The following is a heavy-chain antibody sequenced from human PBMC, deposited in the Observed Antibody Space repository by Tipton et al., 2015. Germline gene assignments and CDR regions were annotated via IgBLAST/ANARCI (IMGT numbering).Heavy chain of an antibody. Sequence: SLRLSCAASGFTFSRYWMSWVRQTPGKGLEWVANTKQEGSEKHYVDSVKGRFTISRDNAKNSLDLQMNSLRAEDTAVYYCVRDGPPDSPTSGFFQYWGQGTLVTVSS. D-gene: IGHD2/OR15-2a*01. CDR2: TKQEGSEK. V-gene: IGHV3-7*03. CDR3: VRDGPPDSPTSGFFQY. CDR1: GFTFSRYW. J-gene: IGHJ1*01.